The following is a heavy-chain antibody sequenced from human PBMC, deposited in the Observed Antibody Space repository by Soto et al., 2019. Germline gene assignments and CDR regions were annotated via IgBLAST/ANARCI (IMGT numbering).Heavy chain of an antibody. CDR1: GFIFSNYA. J-gene: IGHJ6*02. D-gene: IGHD2-15*01. CDR3: AKRLSNGGSWYGLDV. V-gene: IGHV3-30*18. CDR2: TTYDGSDK. Sequence: QVQLVESGGGVVQVGRSLRLSCAASGFIFSNYAMHWVRQAPGKGLEWVAVTTYDGSDKYYADSVKGRFTVSRDNSKSTLYLQMNSLRAEDTAVYYCAKRLSNGGSWYGLDVWGQGTTVTVSS.